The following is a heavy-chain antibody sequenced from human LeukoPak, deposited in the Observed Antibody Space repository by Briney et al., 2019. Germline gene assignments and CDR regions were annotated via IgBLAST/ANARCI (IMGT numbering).Heavy chain of an antibody. Sequence: SQTLSLTCTVSGGSISSGSYYWSWIRRPAGKGLEWIGRIYTSGSTNYNPSLKSRVTISVDTSKNQFSLKLSSVPAADTAVYYCARSPPYYSYYMDVWGKGTTVTVSS. V-gene: IGHV4-61*02. CDR3: ARSPPYYSYYMDV. CDR2: IYTSGST. J-gene: IGHJ6*03. CDR1: GGSISSGSYY.